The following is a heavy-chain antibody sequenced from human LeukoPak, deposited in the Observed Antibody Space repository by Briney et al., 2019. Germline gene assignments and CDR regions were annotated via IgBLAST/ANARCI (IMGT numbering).Heavy chain of an antibody. J-gene: IGHJ6*03. CDR2: IIPIFGTA. CDR3: ARHGDFPFTRYYYYMDV. Sequence: SVKVSCKASGGTYSSYAISWVRQAPGQGLKWMGGIIPIFGTANYAQKFQGRVTITTHESTSTAYMELSSLRSEDTAVYHCARHGDFPFTRYYYYMDVWGKGTTVTLSS. D-gene: IGHD4-17*01. V-gene: IGHV1-69*05. CDR1: GGTYSSYA.